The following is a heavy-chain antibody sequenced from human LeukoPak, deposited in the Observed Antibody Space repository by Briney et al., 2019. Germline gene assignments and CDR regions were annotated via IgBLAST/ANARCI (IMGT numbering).Heavy chain of an antibody. CDR1: GGSISGYY. Sequence: PSETLSLTCTVSGGSISGYYWSWIRQPPGNGLEYIGYIHYSGNTNYNPSLKSRVTISVDTSKNQFSLRLSSVTAADTGVYYCTRQSEFYYNGMDVWGQGTTVTVSS. D-gene: IGHD3-10*01. J-gene: IGHJ6*02. CDR3: TRQSEFYYNGMDV. V-gene: IGHV4-59*08. CDR2: IHYSGNT.